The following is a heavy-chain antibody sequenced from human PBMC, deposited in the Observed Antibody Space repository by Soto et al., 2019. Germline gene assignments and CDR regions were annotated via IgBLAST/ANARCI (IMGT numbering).Heavy chain of an antibody. CDR3: ARENTPEMTRGWFAP. V-gene: IGHV4-4*07. Sequence: QAQLQVSGPGLVKPAESLSLICNVSGVPITDSYWSWIRQSPGKGLEWIGRVYAGGSFNYNPSLRRRAAISVDTSKSQVSLRLTSVTAADTAVYFCARENTPEMTRGWFAPWGQRTLVTVSS. CDR1: GVPITDSY. CDR2: VYAGGSF. D-gene: IGHD3-10*01. J-gene: IGHJ5*02.